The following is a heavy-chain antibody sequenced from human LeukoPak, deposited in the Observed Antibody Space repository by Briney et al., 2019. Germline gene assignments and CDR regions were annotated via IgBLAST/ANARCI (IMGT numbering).Heavy chain of an antibody. CDR1: GFTFSSYA. J-gene: IGHJ6*02. CDR3: AREGLRYFDWLSNYYYYGMDV. Sequence: GGSLRLSCSASGFTFSSYAMHWVRQAPGKGLEWVAVISYDGSNKYYADSVKGRFTISRDNSKNTLYLQMNSLRAEDTAVYYCAREGLRYFDWLSNYYYYGMDVWGQGTTVTVSS. CDR2: ISYDGSNK. D-gene: IGHD3-9*01. V-gene: IGHV3-30-3*01.